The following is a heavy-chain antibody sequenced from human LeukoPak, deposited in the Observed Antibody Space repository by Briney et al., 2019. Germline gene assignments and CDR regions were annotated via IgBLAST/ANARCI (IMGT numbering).Heavy chain of an antibody. V-gene: IGHV4-34*01. CDR3: ARRGTMIVDGGNWFDP. Sequence: SETLSLTCAVYGGSFSGYYWSWIRQPPGKGLEWIGEINHSGSTNYNPSLKSRVTISVDTSKNQFSLKLSSVTAADTAVYYCARRGTMIVDGGNWFDPWGQGTLVTVSS. D-gene: IGHD3-22*01. J-gene: IGHJ5*02. CDR1: GGSFSGYY. CDR2: INHSGST.